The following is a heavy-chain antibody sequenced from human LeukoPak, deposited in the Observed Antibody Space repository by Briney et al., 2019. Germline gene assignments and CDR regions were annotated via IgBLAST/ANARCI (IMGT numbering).Heavy chain of an antibody. CDR3: AKGPAGITMIVVVISDGYYFDY. CDR1: GFTFDDYA. D-gene: IGHD3-22*01. Sequence: GRSLRLSCAASGFTFDDYAMHWVRQAPGKGLEWVSGISWNSGSIGYADSVKGRFTISRDNAKNSLYLQMNSLRAEDTAVYYCAKGPAGITMIVVVISDGYYFDYWGQGTLVTVSS. CDR2: ISWNSGSI. V-gene: IGHV3-9*01. J-gene: IGHJ4*02.